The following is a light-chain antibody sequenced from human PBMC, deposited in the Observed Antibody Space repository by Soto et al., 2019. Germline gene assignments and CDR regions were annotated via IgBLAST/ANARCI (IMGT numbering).Light chain of an antibody. CDR2: VAS. J-gene: IGKJ5*01. Sequence: IRMTQSPSSLSASVGDRVTITCRASQTISSYVNWYQQKPGRAPKLLIDVASNLQSGVPLRFSGSGSGTDFTLTISSLQPEDFSTYFCQQTYSYPITFGQGTRRDIK. CDR1: QTISSY. CDR3: QQTYSYPIT. V-gene: IGKV1-39*01.